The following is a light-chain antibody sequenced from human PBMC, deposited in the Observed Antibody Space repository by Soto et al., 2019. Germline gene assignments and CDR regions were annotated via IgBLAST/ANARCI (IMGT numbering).Light chain of an antibody. CDR3: SSYTSSGNIYV. J-gene: IGLJ1*01. CDR2: EVN. Sequence: QSALTQPASVSGSPGQSITISCTGTSSDVGGYNYVSWYQQHPGKAPKLMIYEVNNRPSGVSNRFSGSKSGNTASLTISGLQAEDEADYYCSSYTSSGNIYVFGTGTKLTVL. CDR1: SSDVGGYNY. V-gene: IGLV2-14*01.